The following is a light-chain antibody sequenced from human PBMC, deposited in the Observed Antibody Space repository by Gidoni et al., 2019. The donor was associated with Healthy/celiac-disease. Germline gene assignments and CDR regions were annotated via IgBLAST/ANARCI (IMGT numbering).Light chain of an antibody. CDR3: AAWDDSLSVYWV. CDR2: RNN. CDR1: SSNIGSNY. J-gene: IGLJ3*02. Sequence: QRVTISCSGSSSNIGSNYVYWYQQLPGTAPKLLIYRNNQRPSGVPDRFSGSKSGTSASLAISGLRSEDEADYYCAAWDDSLSVYWVFGGGTKLTVL. V-gene: IGLV1-47*01.